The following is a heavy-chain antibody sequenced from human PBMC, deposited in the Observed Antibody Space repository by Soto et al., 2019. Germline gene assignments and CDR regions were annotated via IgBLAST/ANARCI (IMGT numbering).Heavy chain of an antibody. Sequence: SETLSLTXTVSGGSISNYYWSWIRQPAGKGLEWIGRIYTSGSTDYNPSLKSRVTMSVDTSKNQFSLRLSSVTAADTDVYYCARGHCTSASCYPSDYWGQGALVTVS. CDR2: IYTSGST. J-gene: IGHJ4*02. D-gene: IGHD2-2*01. CDR3: ARGHCTSASCYPSDY. CDR1: GGSISNYY. V-gene: IGHV4-4*07.